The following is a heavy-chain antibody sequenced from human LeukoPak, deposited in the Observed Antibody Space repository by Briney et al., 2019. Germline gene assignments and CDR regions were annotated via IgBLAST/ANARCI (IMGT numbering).Heavy chain of an antibody. V-gene: IGHV7-4-1*02. D-gene: IGHD6-13*01. CDR3: ARDHSSSWYWGYYYYYMDV. J-gene: IGHJ6*03. CDR2: INTNTGNP. Sequence: ASVKVSCKASGYTFTSYALNWVRQAPGQGLEWMGWINTNTGNPTYAQGFTGRFAFSLDTSVSTAYLQISSLKAEDTAVYFCARDHSSSWYWGYYYYYMDVWGKGTTVTVSS. CDR1: GYTFTSYA.